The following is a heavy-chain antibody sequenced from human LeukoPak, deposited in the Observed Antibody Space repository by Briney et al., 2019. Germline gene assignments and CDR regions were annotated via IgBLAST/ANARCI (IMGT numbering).Heavy chain of an antibody. CDR1: GGSISSHY. V-gene: IGHV4-34*01. D-gene: IGHD3-10*01. CDR2: INHSGST. CDR3: ARVGVRGVTYYYYYGMDV. Sequence: SETLSLTCTVSGGSISSHYWSWIRQPPGKGLEWIGEINHSGSTNYNPSLKSRVTISVDTSKNQFSLKLSSVTAADTAVYYCARVGVRGVTYYYYYGMDVWGQGTTVTVSS. J-gene: IGHJ6*02.